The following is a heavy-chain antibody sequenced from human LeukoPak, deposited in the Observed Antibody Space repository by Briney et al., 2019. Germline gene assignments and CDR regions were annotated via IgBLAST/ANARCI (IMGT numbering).Heavy chain of an antibody. CDR2: MNPNSGNT. CDR1: VYTFTRYD. J-gene: IGHJ5*02. CDR3: STGRATVTTHWFDP. D-gene: IGHD4-11*01. Sequence: ASVTVSFPASVYTFTRYDINWVRQATGQGPEWMGWMNPNSGNTGYAQKFQGRVTITSNTSISTAYMELSSLTSEDTAVYFCSTGRATVTTHWFDPGGQGTLVTVPS. V-gene: IGHV1-8*03.